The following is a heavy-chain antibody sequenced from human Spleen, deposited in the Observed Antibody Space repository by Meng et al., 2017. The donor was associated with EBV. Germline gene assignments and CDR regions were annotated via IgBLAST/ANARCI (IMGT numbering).Heavy chain of an antibody. CDR1: GYTFTNNA. D-gene: IGHD3-10*01. J-gene: IGHJ4*02. V-gene: IGHV1-3*01. CDR2: INAGNGYT. Sequence: QVQLVQSGAEVKKPGASVKVSCKASGYTFTNNALHWVRQAPGQRLEWMGWINAGNGYTKYSQKFHVRVTITSDTSASTGYMELTSLRSEDTAVYYCASESGRGFTPDYWGQGTLVTVSS. CDR3: ASESGRGFTPDY.